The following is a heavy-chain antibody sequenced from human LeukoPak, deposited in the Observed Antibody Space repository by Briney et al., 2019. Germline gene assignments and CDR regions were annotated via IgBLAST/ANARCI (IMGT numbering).Heavy chain of an antibody. Sequence: PSETLSLTCTVSGGSISSSSYYWGWIRQPPGKGLEWIGSIYYSGSTYYNPSLKSRVTISVDTSKNQFSLKLSSVTAADTAVYYCARQSGTTEWFDPWGQGTLVTVSS. V-gene: IGHV4-39*01. CDR1: GGSISSSSYY. CDR2: IYYSGST. CDR3: ARQSGTTEWFDP. D-gene: IGHD1-1*01. J-gene: IGHJ5*02.